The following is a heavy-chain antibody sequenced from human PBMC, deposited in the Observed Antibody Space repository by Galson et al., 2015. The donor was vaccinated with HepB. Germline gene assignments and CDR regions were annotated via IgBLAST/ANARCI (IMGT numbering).Heavy chain of an antibody. Sequence: SLRLSCAASGFTFSSYWMSWVRQAPGKGLEWVANIKEDESEKYYVDSVRGRFTISRDNTKNSLYLQMNSLRAEDTAVYYCARDPYDSGGYAAFDIWGHGTVVTVSS. J-gene: IGHJ3*02. D-gene: IGHD3-22*01. CDR2: IKEDESEK. CDR3: ARDPYDSGGYAAFDI. V-gene: IGHV3-7*01. CDR1: GFTFSSYW.